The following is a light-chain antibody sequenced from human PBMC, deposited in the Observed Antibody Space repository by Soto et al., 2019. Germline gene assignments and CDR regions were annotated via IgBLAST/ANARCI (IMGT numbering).Light chain of an antibody. V-gene: IGKV1-9*01. CDR1: QGISTY. J-gene: IGKJ1*01. Sequence: DIQMTQSPSFLSASVGDRVTITCRASQGISTYLAWYQQKPGKAPKLLIYAASTLQSGVPLSFSGSGSRTDFTLTFSSMQSEDFATHYCQQSHSTPRTFGPGTKGDIK. CDR3: QQSHSTPRT. CDR2: AAS.